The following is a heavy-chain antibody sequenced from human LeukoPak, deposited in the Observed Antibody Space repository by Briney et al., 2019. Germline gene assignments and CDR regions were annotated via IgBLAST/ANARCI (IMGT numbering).Heavy chain of an antibody. J-gene: IGHJ4*02. CDR1: GFTFSSYA. V-gene: IGHV3-23*01. D-gene: IGHD3-22*01. CDR2: ISGSGGST. CDR3: ARDRGYYDSSGYYFDY. Sequence: GGSLRLSCAASGFTFSSYAMSWVRQAPGKGLEWVSAISGSGGSTYYADSVKGRFTISRDNSKNTLYLQMNSLRAEDTAVYYCARDRGYYDSSGYYFDYWGQGTLVTVSS.